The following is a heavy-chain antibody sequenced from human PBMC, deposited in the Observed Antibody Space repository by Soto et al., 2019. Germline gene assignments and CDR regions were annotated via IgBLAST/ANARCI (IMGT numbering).Heavy chain of an antibody. Sequence: EVQLVESGGGLVKPGGSLRLSCAASGFIFNTYTMHWVRQAPGKGLEWVASISGSTSYIFYAVSLQGRFTISRDNPKNSLFMKMNSLRAEDTAVYFCARDYVYGYHALDIWGQGTKVTVSS. J-gene: IGHJ3*02. CDR2: ISGSTSYI. V-gene: IGHV3-21*01. CDR1: GFIFNTYT. D-gene: IGHD5-12*01. CDR3: ARDYVYGYHALDI.